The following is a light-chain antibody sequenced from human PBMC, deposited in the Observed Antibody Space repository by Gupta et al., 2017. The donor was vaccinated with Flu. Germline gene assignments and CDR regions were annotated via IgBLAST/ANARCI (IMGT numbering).Light chain of an antibody. CDR2: GVT. J-gene: IGLJ2*01. CDR3: RSFISSTTLV. Sequence: SITISLPGTSSDIGSYNYVYWDHTHPGQAHKLLVYGVTNRPAGVSGRLSASKSGDTASLTISGPQEEDEADYYCRSFISSTTLVFGGGTKLTVL. CDR1: SSDIGSYNY. V-gene: IGLV2-14*01.